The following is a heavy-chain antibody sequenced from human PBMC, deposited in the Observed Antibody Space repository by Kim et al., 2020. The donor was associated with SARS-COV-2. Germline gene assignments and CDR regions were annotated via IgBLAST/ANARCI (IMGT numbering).Heavy chain of an antibody. V-gene: IGHV3-21*01. J-gene: IGHJ6*02. CDR2: IRSSSSNI. CDR3: ARTMVRGYRGYYYYGMDV. CDR1: GFTFSSYS. D-gene: IGHD3-10*01. Sequence: GGSLRLSCAASGFTFSSYSMNWVRQAPGKGLEWVSSIRSSSSNIYYADSVKGRFTISRDNAKNSLYLQMNSLRAEDTAVYYCARTMVRGYRGYYYYGMDVWGQGTTVTVSS.